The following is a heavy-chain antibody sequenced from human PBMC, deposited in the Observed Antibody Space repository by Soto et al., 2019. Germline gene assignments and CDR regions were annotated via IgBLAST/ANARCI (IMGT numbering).Heavy chain of an antibody. V-gene: IGHV3-23*01. D-gene: IGHD6-6*01. Sequence: EVQLLESGGGLVQPGGSLRLSCAASGFTFSSYAMSWVRQAPGKGLEWVSAISGSGGSTYYADSVKGLFTISRDNSKNTLYLQMNSLRAEDTAVYYCAKTLPGIAARRGLFAYWGQGTLVTVSS. J-gene: IGHJ4*02. CDR2: ISGSGGST. CDR1: GFTFSSYA. CDR3: AKTLPGIAARRGLFAY.